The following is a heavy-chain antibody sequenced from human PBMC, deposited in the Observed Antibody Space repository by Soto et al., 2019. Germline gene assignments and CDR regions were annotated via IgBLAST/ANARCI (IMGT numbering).Heavy chain of an antibody. CDR2: ISGSGVST. CDR1: GFTFSTYA. V-gene: IGHV3-23*01. J-gene: IGHJ5*02. D-gene: IGHD1-26*01. CDR3: AKPGVGATTLSWFDP. Sequence: QPGGSLRLSCAASGFTFSTYAMSWVRQAPGKGLEWVSAISGSGVSTYYADSVKGRFTISRDNSKNTLYLQMNSLRAEDTAVYYCAKPGVGATTLSWFDPWGQGTLVTVSS.